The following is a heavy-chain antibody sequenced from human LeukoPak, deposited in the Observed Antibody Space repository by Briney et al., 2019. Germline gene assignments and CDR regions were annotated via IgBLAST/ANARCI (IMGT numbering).Heavy chain of an antibody. CDR3: ARDHSSSWYYFDY. D-gene: IGHD6-13*01. J-gene: IGHJ4*02. Sequence: GGSLRLSCAASGFTFSSYAMHWVRQAPGKGLEWVAVISYDGSNKYYADSVKGRFTISRDNSKNTLYLQMNSLRAEDTAVYYCARDHSSSWYYFDYWGQGTLVTVSS. CDR2: ISYDGSNK. V-gene: IGHV3-30*04. CDR1: GFTFSSYA.